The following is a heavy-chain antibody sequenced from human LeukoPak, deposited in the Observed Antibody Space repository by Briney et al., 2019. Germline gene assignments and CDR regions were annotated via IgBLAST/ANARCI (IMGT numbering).Heavy chain of an antibody. Sequence: ASXKVSCKASGYTFTSYDINWVRQATGQGLEWMGWMNPNSGNTGYAQKFQGRVTITRNTSISTAYMELSSLRSEDTAVYYCARSYYDFWSGYYAFDIWGQGTMVTVSS. D-gene: IGHD3-3*01. J-gene: IGHJ3*02. CDR1: GYTFTSYD. CDR2: MNPNSGNT. CDR3: ARSYYDFWSGYYAFDI. V-gene: IGHV1-8*03.